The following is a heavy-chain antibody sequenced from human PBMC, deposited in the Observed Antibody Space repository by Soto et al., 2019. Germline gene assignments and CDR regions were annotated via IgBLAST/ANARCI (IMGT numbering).Heavy chain of an antibody. D-gene: IGHD3-16*01. V-gene: IGHV4-59*01. J-gene: IGHJ6*03. CDR1: GGSLSSYY. CDR2: IYYSGST. CDR3: ASRRVGGYYYSYMDV. Sequence: SETLSLTCTVSGGSLSSYYWSWIRQPPGKGLEWIGYIYYSGSTNYNPSLKSRVTISVDTSKNQFSLKLSSVTAADTAVYYCASRRVGGYYYSYMDVWGKGTTVTVSS.